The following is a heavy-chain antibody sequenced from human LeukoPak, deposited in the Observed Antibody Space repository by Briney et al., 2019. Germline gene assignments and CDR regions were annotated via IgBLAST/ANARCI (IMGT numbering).Heavy chain of an antibody. J-gene: IGHJ4*02. CDR3: ARVHRDTATAEGY. D-gene: IGHD5-18*01. Sequence: SVKVSCKASGGTFSSYAISWVRQAPGQGLEWMGRIIPILGIANYAQKFQGRVTITADKSTSTAYMELSSLRSEDTAVYYCARVHRDTATAEGYWGQGTLVTVSS. V-gene: IGHV1-69*04. CDR2: IIPILGIA. CDR1: GGTFSSYA.